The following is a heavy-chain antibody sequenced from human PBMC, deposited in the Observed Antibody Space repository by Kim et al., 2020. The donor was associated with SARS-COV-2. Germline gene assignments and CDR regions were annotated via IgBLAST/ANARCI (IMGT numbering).Heavy chain of an antibody. D-gene: IGHD3-3*01. Sequence: GGSLRLSCAASGFTFSSYSMNWVRQAPGKGLEWVSSISSSSSYIYYADSVKGRFTISRDNAKNSLYLQMNSLRAEDTAVYYCARDFGSDGMDVWGQGTTVTVSS. V-gene: IGHV3-21*01. CDR3: ARDFGSDGMDV. CDR2: ISSSSSYI. CDR1: GFTFSSYS. J-gene: IGHJ6*02.